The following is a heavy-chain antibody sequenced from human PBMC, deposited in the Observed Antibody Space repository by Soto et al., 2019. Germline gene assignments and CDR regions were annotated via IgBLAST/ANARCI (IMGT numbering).Heavy chain of an antibody. CDR2: IYSTEST. J-gene: IGHJ4*02. CDR1: GGSISSGSYY. V-gene: IGHV4-31*03. Sequence: TLSLTCTVSGGSISSGSYYWSWIRQHPGKGLEWIGYIYSTESTNYNPSLKSRLSISVDMSASQFSLELSSVTVADTAVYYCARSDSSGKTRYYFDHWGQGTLVTVSS. D-gene: IGHD3-22*01. CDR3: ARSDSSGKTRYYFDH.